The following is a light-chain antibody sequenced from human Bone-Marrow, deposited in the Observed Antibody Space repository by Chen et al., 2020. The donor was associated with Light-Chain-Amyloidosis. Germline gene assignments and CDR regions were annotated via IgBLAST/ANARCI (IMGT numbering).Light chain of an antibody. CDR3: QSADSSGTYEVI. Sequence: SYELTQPPSVSVSPGQTARITCSGDDLPTKYAYWYQQKPGQAPVLVIHRDTERPSGISERFSGSSAATTATLTLSGVQAEDEAAYHCQSADSSGTYEVIFGGGTKLTVL. J-gene: IGLJ2*01. V-gene: IGLV3-25*03. CDR2: RDT. CDR1: DLPTKY.